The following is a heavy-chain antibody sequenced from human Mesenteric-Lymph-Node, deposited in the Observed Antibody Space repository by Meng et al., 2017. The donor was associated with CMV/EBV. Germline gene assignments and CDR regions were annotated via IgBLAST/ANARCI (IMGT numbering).Heavy chain of an antibody. V-gene: IGHV3-23*01. D-gene: IGHD3-22*01. CDR1: GFTFSDYA. Sequence: GESLKISCAASGFTFSDYAMTWVRQGPGKGLEWVAYISNTGATTYYRDSVKGRFTISRDNAKNSLYLQMNSLRAEDTAVYYCARVDPDSSGYYLYGMDVWGQGTTVTVSS. J-gene: IGHJ6*02. CDR2: ISNTGATT. CDR3: ARVDPDSSGYYLYGMDV.